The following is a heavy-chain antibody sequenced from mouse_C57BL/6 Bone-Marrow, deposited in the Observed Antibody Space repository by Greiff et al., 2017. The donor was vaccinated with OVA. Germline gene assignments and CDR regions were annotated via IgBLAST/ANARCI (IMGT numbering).Heavy chain of an antibody. CDR2: IYTRSGNT. CDR3: ARSGYGSRENYFDY. V-gene: IGHV1-81*01. J-gene: IGHJ2*01. D-gene: IGHD1-1*01. CDR1: GYTFTSYG. Sequence: QVQLQQSGAELARPGASVKLSCKASGYTFTSYGISWVKQRTGQGLEWIGEIYTRSGNTYYNEKFKGKATLTADKSSSTAYMELRSLTSEDSAVYFCARSGYGSRENYFDYWGQGTTLTVSS.